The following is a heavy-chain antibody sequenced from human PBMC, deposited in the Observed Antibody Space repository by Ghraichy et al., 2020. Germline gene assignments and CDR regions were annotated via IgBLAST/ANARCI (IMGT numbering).Heavy chain of an antibody. J-gene: IGHJ6*02. D-gene: IGHD2-2*01. V-gene: IGHV1-18*01. Sequence: ASVKVSCKASGYTFTSYGISWVRQAPGQGLEWMGWISAYNGNTNYAQKLQGRVTMTTDTSTSTAYMELRSLRSDDTAVYYCARDPNCSSTSCYDDYYYGMDVWGQGTTVTVSS. CDR2: ISAYNGNT. CDR3: ARDPNCSSTSCYDDYYYGMDV. CDR1: GYTFTSYG.